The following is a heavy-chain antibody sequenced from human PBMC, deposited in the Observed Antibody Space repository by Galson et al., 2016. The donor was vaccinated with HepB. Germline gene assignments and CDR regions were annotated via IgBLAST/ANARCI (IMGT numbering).Heavy chain of an antibody. CDR1: GFTFSTYA. CDR3: ARGEEMAFDY. Sequence: SLRLSCAASGFTFSTYAMHWARQAPGKGLEWVAVMSYDGIKTYYADSVKGRFTISRDNSKNPLFLQMTSLTVEDMALYYSARGEEMAFDYWGQGTLVTVSS. V-gene: IGHV3-30-3*01. J-gene: IGHJ4*02. D-gene: IGHD5-24*01. CDR2: MSYDGIKT.